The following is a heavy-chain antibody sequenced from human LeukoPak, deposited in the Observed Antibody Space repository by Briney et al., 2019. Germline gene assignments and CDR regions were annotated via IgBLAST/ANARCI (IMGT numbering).Heavy chain of an antibody. CDR1: GGSFSGYY. V-gene: IGHV4-34*01. CDR3: ARTDTAMVMGYYMDV. CDR2: INHSGST. J-gene: IGHJ6*03. Sequence: SSETLSLTCAVYGGSFSGYYWSWIRQPPGKGLEWIGEINHSGSTNYNPSLKSRVTISVDTSKNQFSLKLSSVTAADTAVYYCARTDTAMVMGYYMDVWGKGTTVTVSS. D-gene: IGHD5-18*01.